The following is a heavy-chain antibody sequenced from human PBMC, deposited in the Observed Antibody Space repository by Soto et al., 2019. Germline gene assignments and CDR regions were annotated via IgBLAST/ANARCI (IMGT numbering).Heavy chain of an antibody. V-gene: IGHV1-2*02. CDR2: INPNSGGT. Sequence: ASVKVSCKASGYTFTGYYMHWVRQAPGQGLEWMGWINPNSGGTNYAQKFQGRVTMTRDTSISTAYMELSRLRSDDTAVYYCAGHGGVLRFLEWYPPPYYYYGMDVWGQGTTVTVSS. CDR3: AGHGGVLRFLEWYPPPYYYYGMDV. D-gene: IGHD3-3*01. J-gene: IGHJ6*02. CDR1: GYTFTGYY.